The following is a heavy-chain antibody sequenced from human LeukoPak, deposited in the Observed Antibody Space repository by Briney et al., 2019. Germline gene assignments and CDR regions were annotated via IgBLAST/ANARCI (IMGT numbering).Heavy chain of an antibody. CDR2: IYSGGTT. Sequence: GGSLRLSCAAPGFTVSGHHMSWVRQAPGKGLEWVSIIYSGGTTYYADSVKGRFAISRDNSKNTLYLQMNSLRAEDTAVYYCAKVCSPYYYDSSGYSDDAFDIWGQGTMVTVSS. CDR1: GFTVSGHH. D-gene: IGHD3-22*01. CDR3: AKVCSPYYYDSSGYSDDAFDI. V-gene: IGHV3-66*01. J-gene: IGHJ3*02.